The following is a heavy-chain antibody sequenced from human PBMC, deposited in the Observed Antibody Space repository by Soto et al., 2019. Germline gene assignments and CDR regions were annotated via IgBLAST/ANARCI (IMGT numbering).Heavy chain of an antibody. V-gene: IGHV1-3*01. J-gene: IGHJ1*01. CDR1: GYTFTSYA. D-gene: IGHD6-13*01. CDR3: AREFQSLSSSRREYFQH. CDR2: INAGNGNT. Sequence: QVQLVQSGDEVNKPGASVKVSCKASGYTFTSYAMHWVRQAPGQRLEWMGWINAGNGNTKYSQKFQDRVTITRDTSASTVYMELSSLRSEDTAVYYCAREFQSLSSSRREYFQHWGQGTLITVSS.